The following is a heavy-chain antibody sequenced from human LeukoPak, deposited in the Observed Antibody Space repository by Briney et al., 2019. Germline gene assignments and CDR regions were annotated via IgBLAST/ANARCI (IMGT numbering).Heavy chain of an antibody. V-gene: IGHV1-69*05. CDR3: ASQTEEPAAAHFDY. CDR1: GGTFSSYA. Sequence: SVKVSCKASGGTFSSYAISWVRQAPGQGLEWMGGIIPIFGTANYAQKFQGRVTITTDESTSTAYMELSSLRSEDTAVYYCASQTEEPAAAHFDYWGQGTLVTVSS. CDR2: IIPIFGTA. D-gene: IGHD2-2*01. J-gene: IGHJ4*02.